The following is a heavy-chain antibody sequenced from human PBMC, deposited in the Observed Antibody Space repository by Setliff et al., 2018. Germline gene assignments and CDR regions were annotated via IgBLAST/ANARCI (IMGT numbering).Heavy chain of an antibody. Sequence: GGSLRLSCVGSGFTFSDYWMSWVRQAPGKGLEWVAIIKQDGSETVYADSVKGRLTISRDNAKNSLYLQMNNLRAEDTALYYCVGAFWTYSDHASLACFDYWGQGALVTVSS. V-gene: IGHV3-7*01. CDR3: VGAFWTYSDHASLACFDY. J-gene: IGHJ4*02. D-gene: IGHD5-12*01. CDR2: IKQDGSET. CDR1: GFTFSDYW.